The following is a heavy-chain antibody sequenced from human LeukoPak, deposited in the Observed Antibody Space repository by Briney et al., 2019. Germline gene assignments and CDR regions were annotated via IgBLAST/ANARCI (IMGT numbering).Heavy chain of an antibody. CDR2: SNTGNDNT. J-gene: IGHJ4*02. V-gene: IGHV1-3*02. Sequence: ASVKVSCKASGYTFSSYAMHWVRQAPGQRLEWMGWSNTGNDNTKYSQEFQGRVTLIRDTSASTAYMELSSLRSEDMAVYYCARDRDGYFDYWGQGTLVTVSS. D-gene: IGHD5-24*01. CDR1: GYTFSSYA. CDR3: ARDRDGYFDY.